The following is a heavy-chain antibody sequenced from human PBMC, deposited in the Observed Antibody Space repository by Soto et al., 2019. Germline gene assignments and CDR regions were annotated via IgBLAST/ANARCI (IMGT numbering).Heavy chain of an antibody. CDR1: GGSISSGGYY. CDR3: ARESSSSSLDY. Sequence: LSLTCTVSGGSISSGGYYWSWIRQHPGKGLEWIGYIYYSGSTYYNPSLKSRVTISVDTSKNQFSLKLSSVTAADTAVYYCARESSSSSLDYWGQGTLVTVSS. V-gene: IGHV4-31*03. D-gene: IGHD6-6*01. J-gene: IGHJ4*02. CDR2: IYYSGST.